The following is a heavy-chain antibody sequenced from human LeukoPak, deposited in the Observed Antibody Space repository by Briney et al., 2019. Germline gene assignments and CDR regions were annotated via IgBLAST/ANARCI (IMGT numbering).Heavy chain of an antibody. CDR3: VKASRPYGSGRYYFDY. CDR1: GFTFSSYA. V-gene: IGHV3-64D*06. CDR2: ISSNGGST. D-gene: IGHD3-10*01. Sequence: SGGSLRLSCSASGFTFSSYAMHWVRQAPGKGLEYVSAISSNGGSTYYADSVKGRFTISRDNSENTLYLQMSSLRAEDTAVYYCVKASRPYGSGRYYFDYWGQGTLVTVSS. J-gene: IGHJ4*02.